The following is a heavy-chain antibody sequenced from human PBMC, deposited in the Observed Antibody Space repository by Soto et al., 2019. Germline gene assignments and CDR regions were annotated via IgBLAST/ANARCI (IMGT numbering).Heavy chain of an antibody. J-gene: IGHJ4*02. D-gene: IGHD3-22*01. CDR1: GGTSSSYA. Sequence: QVQLVQSGAEVKKPGSSVKVSCKASGGTSSSYAISWVRQAPGQGLEWMGGIIPIFGTANYAQKFQGRVTITADKSTSTAYMELSSLRSEDTAVYYCASKGASYYYDSSGYWSLDYWGQGTLVTVSS. CDR2: IIPIFGTA. V-gene: IGHV1-69*06. CDR3: ASKGASYYYDSSGYWSLDY.